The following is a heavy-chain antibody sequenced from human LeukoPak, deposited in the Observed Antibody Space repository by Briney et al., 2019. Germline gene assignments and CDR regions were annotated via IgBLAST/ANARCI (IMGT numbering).Heavy chain of an antibody. J-gene: IGHJ5*02. Sequence: SQTLSLTCATSGDSVSSNSAAWNWIRQSPSRGLEWLGRTYYRSKWYNDYAVSVKSRITVNPDTSKNQFSLHLNSVTPEDTAVYYCARRLTQYDCFDPWGQGILVTVSS. CDR1: GDSVSSNSAA. CDR3: ARRLTQYDCFDP. CDR2: TYYRSKWYN. D-gene: IGHD2-2*01. V-gene: IGHV6-1*01.